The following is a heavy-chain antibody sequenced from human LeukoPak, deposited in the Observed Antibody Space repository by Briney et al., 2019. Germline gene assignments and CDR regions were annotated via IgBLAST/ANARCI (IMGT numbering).Heavy chain of an antibody. CDR1: GFSFSSYG. CDR3: AKDYCSGGSCYSDY. D-gene: IGHD2-15*01. Sequence: GGSLRLSSAASGFSFSSYGMHWVRQAPGKGLEWVAVISYDGSNKYYADSVKGRFTISRDNSKNTLYLQMNSLRAEDTALYYCAKDYCSGGSCYSDYWGQGTLVTVSS. J-gene: IGHJ4*02. CDR2: ISYDGSNK. V-gene: IGHV3-30*18.